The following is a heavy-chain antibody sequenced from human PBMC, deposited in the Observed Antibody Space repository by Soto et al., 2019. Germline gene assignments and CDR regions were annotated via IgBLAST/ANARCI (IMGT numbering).Heavy chain of an antibody. V-gene: IGHV4-31*03. CDR3: ARDPSPDYYYYGMDV. CDR1: GGSISSGGYY. Sequence: PSETLSLTCTVSGGSISSGGYYWSWIRQHPGKGLEWIGYIYYSGSTYYNPSLKSRVTISVDTSKNQFSLKLSSVTAADTAVYYCARDPSPDYYYYGMDVGGQGTTVNVSS. J-gene: IGHJ6*02. CDR2: IYYSGST.